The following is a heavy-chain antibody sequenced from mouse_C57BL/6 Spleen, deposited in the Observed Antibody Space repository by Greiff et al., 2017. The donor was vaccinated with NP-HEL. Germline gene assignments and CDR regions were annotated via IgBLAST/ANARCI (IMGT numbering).Heavy chain of an antibody. J-gene: IGHJ3*01. CDR1: GYTFTDYY. Sequence: LVEPGASVKMSCKASGYTFTDYYMNWVKQSHGKSLEWIGVINPYNGGTSYNQKFKGKATLTVDKSSSTAYMELNSLTSEDSAVYYCAGSYYDGYYGFAYWGQGTLVTVSA. D-gene: IGHD2-3*01. V-gene: IGHV1-19*01. CDR2: INPYNGGT. CDR3: AGSYYDGYYGFAY.